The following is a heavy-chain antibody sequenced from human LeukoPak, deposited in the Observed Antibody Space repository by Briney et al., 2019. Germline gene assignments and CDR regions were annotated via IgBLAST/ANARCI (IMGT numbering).Heavy chain of an antibody. CDR1: GYTFTSYG. CDR3: ARVGPYYSSGWYPYYFDY. J-gene: IGHJ4*02. D-gene: IGHD6-19*01. V-gene: IGHV1-18*01. CDR2: ISAYNGNT. Sequence: ASVKVSCQASGYTFTSYGISWVRQAPGQGLEWMGWISAYNGNTNYAQKLQGRVTMTTDTSTSAAYMELRSLRSDDTAVHYCARVGPYYSSGWYPYYFDYWGQGTLVTVSS.